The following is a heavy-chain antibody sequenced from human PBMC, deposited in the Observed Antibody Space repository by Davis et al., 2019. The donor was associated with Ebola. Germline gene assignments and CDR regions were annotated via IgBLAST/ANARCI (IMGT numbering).Heavy chain of an antibody. V-gene: IGHV6-1*01. CDR3: AREGQLERRTYYYYYGMDV. CDR2: TYYRSRWYH. J-gene: IGHJ6*02. D-gene: IGHD1-1*01. Sequence: SETLSLTCAISGASFSSNSAAWNWIRQSPSRGLEWLGRTYYRSRWYHDYAVSVKSRITITPDTSKNQFSLQLNSVTPEDTAVYYCAREGQLERRTYYYYYGMDVWGQGTTVTVSS. CDR1: GASFSSNSAA.